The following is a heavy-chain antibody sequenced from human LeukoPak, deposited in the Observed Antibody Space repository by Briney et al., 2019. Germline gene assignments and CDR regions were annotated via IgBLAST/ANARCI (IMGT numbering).Heavy chain of an antibody. J-gene: IGHJ4*02. V-gene: IGHV4-39*07. D-gene: IGHD4-17*01. CDR3: ARDMDDYGDPPFGY. Sequence: SETLSLTCTVSGGSISSSSYYWGWIRQPPGKGLEWIGSIYYSGSTYYNPSLKSRVTISVDTSKNQFSLKLSSVTAADTAVYYCARDMDDYGDPPFGYWGQGTLVTVSS. CDR2: IYYSGST. CDR1: GGSISSSSYY.